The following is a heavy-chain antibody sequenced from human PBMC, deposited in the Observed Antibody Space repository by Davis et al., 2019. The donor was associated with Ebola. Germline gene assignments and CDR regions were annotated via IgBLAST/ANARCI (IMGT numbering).Heavy chain of an antibody. D-gene: IGHD3-3*02. V-gene: IGHV4-4*02. CDR2: IYHSGST. CDR1: GDSINSSNW. CDR3: ARGKAFLERLSRYYGMDV. J-gene: IGHJ6*04. Sequence: SETLSLTCAVSGDSINSSNWWSWVRQPPGKGLEWIGEIYHSGSTNYNPSLKSRITISVDTSKNQFSLKLSSVTAADTAVYYCARGKAFLERLSRYYGMDVWGKGTTVTVSS.